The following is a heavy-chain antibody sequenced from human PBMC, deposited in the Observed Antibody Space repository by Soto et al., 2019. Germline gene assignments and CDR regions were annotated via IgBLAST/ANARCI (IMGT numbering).Heavy chain of an antibody. CDR1: GFNFSYYV. V-gene: IGHV3-30-3*01. Sequence: GGSLRLSCAASGFNFSYYVVRWVRQAPGRGLEWMAFISFDGSNEYYADFVKGRFTISRDNSRNMVYLQVNSLRRDDTAVYFWAREGYSDRRGYPAGIDVGGQGTKVTFSS. CDR2: ISFDGSNE. J-gene: IGHJ6*02. CDR3: AREGYSDRRGYPAGIDV. D-gene: IGHD3-22*01.